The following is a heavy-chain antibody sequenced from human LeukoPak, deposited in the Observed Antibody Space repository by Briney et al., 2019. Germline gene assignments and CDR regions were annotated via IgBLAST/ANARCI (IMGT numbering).Heavy chain of an antibody. CDR1: GGSISGYY. Sequence: PSETLSLTCSVSGGSISGYYWSWIRQPPGKGLEWIGYIHYSGSTKYNPSLKSRITISVDTSKNQFSLRLNSVIAADTAMYYCARDRSGAGGWFDPWGQGTLVTVSS. CDR2: IHYSGST. D-gene: IGHD4-23*01. J-gene: IGHJ5*02. V-gene: IGHV4-59*01. CDR3: ARDRSGAGGWFDP.